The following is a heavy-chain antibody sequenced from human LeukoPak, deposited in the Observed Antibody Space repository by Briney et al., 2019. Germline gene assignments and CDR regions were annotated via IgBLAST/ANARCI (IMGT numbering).Heavy chain of an antibody. J-gene: IGHJ5*02. V-gene: IGHV4-59*01. CDR3: AREVGYYGSGSQSWLDP. CDR1: GGSISSYY. CDR2: IYYSGST. Sequence: SETLSLTCTVSGGSISSYYWSWIRQPPGKGLEWIGYIYYSGSTNYNPSLKSRVTISVDTSKNQFSLKLSSVTAADTAVYYCAREVGYYGSGSQSWLDPWGQGILVTVSS. D-gene: IGHD3-10*01.